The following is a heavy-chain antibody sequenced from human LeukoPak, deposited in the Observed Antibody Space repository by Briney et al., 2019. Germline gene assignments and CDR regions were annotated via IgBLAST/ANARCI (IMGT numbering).Heavy chain of an antibody. CDR2: IYSSGST. V-gene: IGHV4-4*07. CDR3: ASSPRDFYYYGSGSYYNHYYMDV. CDR1: GGSISSYY. D-gene: IGHD3-10*01. J-gene: IGHJ6*03. Sequence: SETVSLTCTVSGGSISSYYWSWIRQPAGKGLEWIGRIYSSGSTNYNPSLKSRVTMSVDTSKNQFSLKLSSVTAADTAVYYCASSPRDFYYYGSGSYYNHYYMDVWGKGTTVTVSS.